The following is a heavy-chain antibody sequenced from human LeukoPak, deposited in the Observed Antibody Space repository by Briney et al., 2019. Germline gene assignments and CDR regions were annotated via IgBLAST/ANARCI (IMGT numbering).Heavy chain of an antibody. D-gene: IGHD5-24*01. Sequence: PSETLSLTCTVSGGSISSYYWSWIRQPPGKGLEWIGYIYYSGSTNFNPSLESRVSISIDTSKNQFSLKLRSVTAADTAVYYCAREDAEQMDNSFDIWGQGTMVTVSS. V-gene: IGHV4-59*12. CDR2: IYYSGST. J-gene: IGHJ3*02. CDR1: GGSISSYY. CDR3: AREDAEQMDNSFDI.